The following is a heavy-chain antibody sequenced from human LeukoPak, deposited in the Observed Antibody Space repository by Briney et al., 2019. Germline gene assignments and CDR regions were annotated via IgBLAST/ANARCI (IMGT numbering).Heavy chain of an antibody. V-gene: IGHV4-4*02. CDR3: ARLGAWIQLSQGYLDL. Sequence: PSGTLSLTCAVSGGSISNDNWWSWVRQTPGKGLEWFGEIHHTGRTNYNPSLKSRVTISVDKSKNQFSLRLTSVTAADTAVYYCARLGAWIQLSQGYLDLWGRGTLVTVSS. J-gene: IGHJ2*01. CDR2: IHHTGRT. CDR1: GGSISNDNW. D-gene: IGHD5-18*01.